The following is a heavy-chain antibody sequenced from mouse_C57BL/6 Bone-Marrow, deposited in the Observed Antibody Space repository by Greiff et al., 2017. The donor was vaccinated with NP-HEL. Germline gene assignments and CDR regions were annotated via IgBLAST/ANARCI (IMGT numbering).Heavy chain of an antibody. CDR3: ARCYYGSSYFDY. Sequence: EVQRVESGGGLVKPGGSLKLSCAASGFTFSDYGMHLVRQAPEKGLEWVAYISSGSSTIYYAATVKGRFTISSDNAKNTLFLQMTSLRSEDTAMYYCARCYYGSSYFDYWGQGTTLTVSS. CDR2: ISSGSSTI. V-gene: IGHV5-17*01. CDR1: GFTFSDYG. J-gene: IGHJ2*01. D-gene: IGHD1-1*01.